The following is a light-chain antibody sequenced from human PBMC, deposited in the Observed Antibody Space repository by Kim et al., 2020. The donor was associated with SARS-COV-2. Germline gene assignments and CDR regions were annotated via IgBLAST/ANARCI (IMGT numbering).Light chain of an antibody. CDR2: AAS. V-gene: IGKV1-39*01. CDR1: QSISTY. CDR3: QQSYSTPWT. J-gene: IGKJ1*01. Sequence: ASVGDRVTITCRASQSISTYLNWYQQKPGKAPKLLIYAASSLQSGVPSRFSGSGSGTDFTLAITSLQPEDFATYYCQQSYSTPWTFGQGTKVDIK.